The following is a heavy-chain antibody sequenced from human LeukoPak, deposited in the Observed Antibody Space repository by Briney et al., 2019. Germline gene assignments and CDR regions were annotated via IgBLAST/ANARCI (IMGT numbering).Heavy chain of an antibody. CDR3: ARGPVEMATTKDY. J-gene: IGHJ4*02. D-gene: IGHD5-24*01. CDR2: ISSSGSTI. CDR1: GFTFSDYY. V-gene: IGHV3-11*01. Sequence: GGSLRLSCAASGFTFSDYYMSWIRPAPGKGLEWVSYISSSGSTIYYADPVKGRFTISRDNAKNSLYLQMNSLRAEDTAVYYCARGPVEMATTKDYWGQGTLVTVSS.